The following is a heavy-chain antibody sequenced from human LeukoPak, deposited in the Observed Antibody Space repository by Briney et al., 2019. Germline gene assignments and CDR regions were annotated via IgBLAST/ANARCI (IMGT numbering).Heavy chain of an antibody. CDR2: VYYSGST. J-gene: IGHJ5*02. D-gene: IGHD6-13*01. V-gene: IGHV4-39*01. Sequence: SETLSLTCTVSGGSISSSSYYWGWIRQPPGKGLEWIGSVYYSGSTYYNPSLKSRVTISVDTSKNQFSLKLSSVTAADTAVYYCARLGSSWYQNWFDPWGQGTLVTVSS. CDR1: GGSISSSSYY. CDR3: ARLGSSWYQNWFDP.